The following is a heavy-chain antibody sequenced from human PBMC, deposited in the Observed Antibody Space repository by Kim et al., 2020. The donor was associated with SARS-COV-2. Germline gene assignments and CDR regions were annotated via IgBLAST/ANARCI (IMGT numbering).Heavy chain of an antibody. CDR1: GGTFSSYA. D-gene: IGHD2-15*01. J-gene: IGHJ6*02. V-gene: IGHV1-69*13. Sequence: SVKVSCKASGGTFSSYAISWVRQAPGQGLEWMGGIIPIFGTTNYAQKFQGRVTITADESTSTAYMELSSLRSEDTAVYYCASRCRGGSCYSGFYYYYGMDVWGQGTTVTVSS. CDR3: ASRCRGGSCYSGFYYYYGMDV. CDR2: IIPIFGTT.